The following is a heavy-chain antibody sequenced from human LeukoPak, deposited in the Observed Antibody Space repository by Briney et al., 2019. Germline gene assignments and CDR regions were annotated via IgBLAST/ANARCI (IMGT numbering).Heavy chain of an antibody. CDR1: GGSFSGYY. CDR2: INHSGST. CDR3: ARGWCSYGFY. J-gene: IGHJ4*02. Sequence: SETLSLTCAVYGGSFSGYYWSWIRQPPGKGLEWIGEINHSGSTNYNPSLKSRVTISVDTSKNQFSLKLSSVTAADTAVYYCARGWCSYGFYWGQGTLVTVSS. V-gene: IGHV4-34*01. D-gene: IGHD5-18*01.